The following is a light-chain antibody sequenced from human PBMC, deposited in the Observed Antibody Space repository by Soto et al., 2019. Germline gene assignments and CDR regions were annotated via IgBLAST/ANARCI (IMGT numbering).Light chain of an antibody. Sequence: AIQMTQSPSSLSASVGDRVTIACRASQGIRNDLVWYQQKPGKAPNILSYAASSLQSGVPSRFSGSGSGPDFTLTISSLQPEDFATYYCLQHYNYPRTFGQGTKVELK. J-gene: IGKJ1*01. CDR3: LQHYNYPRT. CDR2: AAS. V-gene: IGKV1-6*01. CDR1: QGIRND.